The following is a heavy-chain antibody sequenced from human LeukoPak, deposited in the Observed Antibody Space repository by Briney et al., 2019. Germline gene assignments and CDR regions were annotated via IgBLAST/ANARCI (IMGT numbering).Heavy chain of an antibody. D-gene: IGHD5-12*01. CDR1: GGTFSNHA. CDR2: IIPIFRTA. J-gene: IGHJ4*02. Sequence: GASVKVSCKASGGTFSNHAISWVRQAPGQGLEWMGGIIPIFRTANYAQKFQGRATITADESTSTAYMELSSLRSKDTAVYYCARGYSGYDYGLWYYFDSWGQGTLVTVSS. CDR3: ARGYSGYDYGLWYYFDS. V-gene: IGHV1-69*13.